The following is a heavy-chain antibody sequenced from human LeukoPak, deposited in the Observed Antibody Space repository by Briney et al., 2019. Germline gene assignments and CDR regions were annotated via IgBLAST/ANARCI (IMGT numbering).Heavy chain of an antibody. CDR1: GFTFSSYD. V-gene: IGHV3-13*01. J-gene: IGHJ4*02. Sequence: PGGSLRHSCAASGFTFSSYDMHWVRQATGRGLEWVSAIGTAGDTYYPGSVKGRFTISRENAKNSLYLQMNSLRAGDTAVYYCARGSDGIIDYWGQGTLVTVSS. CDR2: IGTAGDT. CDR3: ARGSDGIIDY. D-gene: IGHD1-14*01.